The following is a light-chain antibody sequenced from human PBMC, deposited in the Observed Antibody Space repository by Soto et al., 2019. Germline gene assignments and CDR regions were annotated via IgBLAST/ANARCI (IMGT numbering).Light chain of an antibody. CDR1: QTISNF. CDR3: QHSYNTPRT. Sequence: DIQMTQSPSSLFASVGDILTITFRASQTISNFLNLYQQKPGRAPKLLIYNASSLQSGVPSRFSGSGSGTDFTLTISSLQPEDFATYYCQHSYNTPRTFGQGTKVDIK. CDR2: NAS. J-gene: IGKJ1*01. V-gene: IGKV1-39*01.